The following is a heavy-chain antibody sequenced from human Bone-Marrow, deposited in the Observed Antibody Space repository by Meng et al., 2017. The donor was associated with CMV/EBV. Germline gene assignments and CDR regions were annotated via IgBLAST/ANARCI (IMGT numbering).Heavy chain of an antibody. CDR3: AKGGRSTDWSFDY. CDR2: INSDGSST. D-gene: IGHD3-9*01. CDR1: GFTFSSYW. J-gene: IGHJ4*02. V-gene: IGHV3-74*01. Sequence: GESLKISCAASGFTFSSYWMHWVRQAPGKGLVWVSRINSDGSSTSYADSVKGRFTISRDNSKNTVYLQMNSLRAEDTAKYYCAKGGRSTDWSFDYWGQATLVTVSS.